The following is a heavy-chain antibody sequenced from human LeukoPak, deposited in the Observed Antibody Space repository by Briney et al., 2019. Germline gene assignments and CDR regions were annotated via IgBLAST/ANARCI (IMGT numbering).Heavy chain of an antibody. CDR3: AKDTRYYGSGSASPFDP. CDR2: ISSSSSYI. V-gene: IGHV3-21*01. CDR1: GFTFSSYS. D-gene: IGHD3-10*01. Sequence: GGSLRLSCAASGFTFSSYSMNWVRQAPGKGLEWVSSISSSSSYIYYADSVKGRFTISRDNSKNTLYLQMNSLRAEDTAVYYCAKDTRYYGSGSASPFDPWGQGTLVTVSS. J-gene: IGHJ5*02.